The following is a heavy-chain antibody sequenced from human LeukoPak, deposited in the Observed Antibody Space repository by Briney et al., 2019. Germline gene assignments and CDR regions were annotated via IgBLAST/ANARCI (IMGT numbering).Heavy chain of an antibody. Sequence: GASLKISCKGSGYSFTSYWIGWVRPMPGKGLGWMGIIYPGDSDTRYSPSFQGQVTISADKSISTAYLQWSSLKASDTAMYYCASRYSSSWGPRDAFDIWGQGTMVTVSS. CDR1: GYSFTSYW. CDR3: ASRYSSSWGPRDAFDI. D-gene: IGHD6-13*01. J-gene: IGHJ3*02. V-gene: IGHV5-51*01. CDR2: IYPGDSDT.